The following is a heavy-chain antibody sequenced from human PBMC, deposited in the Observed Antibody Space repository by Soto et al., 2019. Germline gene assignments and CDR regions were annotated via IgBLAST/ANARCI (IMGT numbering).Heavy chain of an antibody. J-gene: IGHJ4*02. CDR2: LSYEGSEE. Sequence: QVRLVESGGGVVQPGRSLRLSCAASGFNFGVFGMHWVHQAPGKGLEWLSVLSYEGSEEYYADSVRGRFTISRDNSKNTLFVQMDSLRVDDTGVYYCALTRRSSLLEVAGPGFEYWGQGTLVTVS. D-gene: IGHD6-19*01. CDR1: GFNFGVFG. V-gene: IGHV3-30*03. CDR3: ALTRRSSLLEVAGPGFEY.